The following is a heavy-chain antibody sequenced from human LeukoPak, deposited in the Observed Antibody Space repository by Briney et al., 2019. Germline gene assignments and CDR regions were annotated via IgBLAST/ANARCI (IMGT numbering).Heavy chain of an antibody. J-gene: IGHJ6*02. D-gene: IGHD3-9*01. CDR1: GFTFSSYA. V-gene: IGHV3-23*01. Sequence: GGSLRLSCAASGFTFSSYAMSWVRQAPGKGLEWVSAISGSGGSTYYADSVKGRFTISRDNSKNTLYLQMNSLRAEDTAVYYCAKSMWVAAYYDILTGYQPYGMDVWGQGTTVTVSS. CDR2: ISGSGGST. CDR3: AKSMWVAAYYDILTGYQPYGMDV.